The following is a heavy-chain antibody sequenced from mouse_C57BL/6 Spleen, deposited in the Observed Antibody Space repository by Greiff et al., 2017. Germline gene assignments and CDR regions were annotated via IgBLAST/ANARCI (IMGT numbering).Heavy chain of an antibody. D-gene: IGHD1-3*01. V-gene: IGHV1-81*01. J-gene: IGHJ4*01. CDR3: ARFRKGAMDY. Sequence: VQLQESGAELARPGASVKMSCKASGYTFTSYGISWVKQRTGQGLEWIGEIYPRSGNTYYNEKFKGKATLTADKSSSTAYMVLRSLTSEDSAVYFCARFRKGAMDYWGQGTSVTVSS. CDR2: IYPRSGNT. CDR1: GYTFTSYG.